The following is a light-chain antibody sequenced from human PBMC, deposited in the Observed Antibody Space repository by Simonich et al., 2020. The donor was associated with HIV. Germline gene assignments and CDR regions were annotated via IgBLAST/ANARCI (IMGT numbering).Light chain of an antibody. V-gene: IGKV1-39*01. Sequence: DIQLTQSPSFLSASVRDRVTITCRASQGISIYLNWYQQKPGKAPKLLIYTASSLQSGVPSRFTGSGSGTDFTLTISSLQPEDFATYYCQQNDNTPWTFGQGTKVEIK. CDR1: QGISIY. CDR3: QQNDNTPWT. J-gene: IGKJ1*01. CDR2: TAS.